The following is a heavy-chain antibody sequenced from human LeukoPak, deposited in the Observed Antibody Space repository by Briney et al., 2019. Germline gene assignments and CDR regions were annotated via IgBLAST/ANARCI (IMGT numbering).Heavy chain of an antibody. D-gene: IGHD3-9*01. J-gene: IGHJ4*02. V-gene: IGHV4-59*01. CDR2: IYHSGST. Sequence: PSETLSLTCSVSGDSISNFYWSWIRQPPGKGLEWIGSIYHSGSTYYNPSLKSRVTISVDTSKNQFSLKLSSVTAADTAVYYCARALTGRGGSDYWGQGTLVTVSS. CDR3: ARALTGRGGSDY. CDR1: GDSISNFY.